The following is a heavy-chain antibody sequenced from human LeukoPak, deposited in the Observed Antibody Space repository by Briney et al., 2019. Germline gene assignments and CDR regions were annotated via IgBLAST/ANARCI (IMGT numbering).Heavy chain of an antibody. CDR1: GGSISSSSYY. Sequence: SETLYLTCTVSGGSISSSSYYWGWIRQPPGKGLEWIGSIYYSGSTYYNPSLKSRVTISVDTSKNQFSLKLSSVTAADTAVYYCARENTVVPAAISYFDYWGQGTLVTVSS. CDR2: IYYSGST. CDR3: ARENTVVPAAISYFDY. J-gene: IGHJ4*02. D-gene: IGHD2-2*02. V-gene: IGHV4-39*07.